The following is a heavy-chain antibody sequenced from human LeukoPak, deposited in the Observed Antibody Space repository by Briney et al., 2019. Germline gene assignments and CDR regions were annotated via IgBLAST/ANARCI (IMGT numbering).Heavy chain of an antibody. CDR2: ISSSGSTI. V-gene: IGHV3-11*04. CDR1: GFTLSDYY. CDR3: ARDRRYSYGYGGYYYYMDV. Sequence: GGSLRLSCAASGFTLSDYYMSWIRQAPGKGLEWVSYISSSGSTIYYADSVKGRFTISRDNAKNSLYLQMNSLRAEDTAVYYCARDRRYSYGYGGYYYYMDVWGKGTTVTVSS. J-gene: IGHJ6*03. D-gene: IGHD5-18*01.